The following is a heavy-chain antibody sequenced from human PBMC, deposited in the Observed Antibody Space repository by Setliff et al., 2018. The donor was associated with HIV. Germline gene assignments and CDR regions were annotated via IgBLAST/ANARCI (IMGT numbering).Heavy chain of an antibody. CDR1: GFTFSTYP. Sequence: GGSLRLSCAASGFTFSTYPMSWVRQAPGKGLEWVSGISGSGGSTYYADSVKGRFTISRDNSRNTLFLQMNSLRPEDTAVYYCAREGSGWYLTSYYYYGMDVWGQGTTVTVSS. J-gene: IGHJ6*02. V-gene: IGHV3-23*01. CDR3: AREGSGWYLTSYYYYGMDV. D-gene: IGHD6-19*01. CDR2: ISGSGGST.